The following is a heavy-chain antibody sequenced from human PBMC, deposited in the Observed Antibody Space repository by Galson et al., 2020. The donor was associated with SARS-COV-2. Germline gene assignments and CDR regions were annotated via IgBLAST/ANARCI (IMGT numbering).Heavy chain of an antibody. J-gene: IGHJ4*02. CDR3: ARESHYYYSTNLDC. Sequence: GGSLRLSCAGSGFTFSTYSMNWVRQAPGKGLEWISYISSGSSTIYYADSVKGRFTISRDNAKNSLYLQMNSLRAEDTAVYYCARESHYYYSTNLDCWGQGTLVTASS. V-gene: IGHV3-48*04. CDR2: ISSGSSTI. CDR1: GFTFSTYS. D-gene: IGHD2-8*01.